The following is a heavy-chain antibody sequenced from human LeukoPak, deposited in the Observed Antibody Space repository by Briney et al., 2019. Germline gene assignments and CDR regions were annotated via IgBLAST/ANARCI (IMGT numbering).Heavy chain of an antibody. CDR2: IDYSGST. D-gene: IGHD4-17*01. CDR1: GGSISGYY. V-gene: IGHV4-59*01. J-gene: IGHJ4*02. Sequence: PSETLSLTCTVSGGSISGYYWSWIRQPPGKGLEWIGYIDYSGSTNYNPSLKSRVTISVDTSKNQFSLRLRYVTAADTAVDYCARTASTVTTAIDYWGQGTLVTVSS. CDR3: ARTASTVTTAIDY.